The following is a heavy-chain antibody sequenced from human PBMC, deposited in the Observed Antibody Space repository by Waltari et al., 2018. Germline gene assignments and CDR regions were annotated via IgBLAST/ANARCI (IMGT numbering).Heavy chain of an antibody. V-gene: IGHV1-8*03. Sequence: QVQLVQSGAEVKKPGASVKVSCKASGYTFTSYDINWVRQATGQGLEWMGWMNPNSGNTGYAQKFQGRVTITRNTSISTAYMELSSLRSEDTAVYYCARAPSTVTTLYYYYGMDVWGQGTTVTVSS. CDR2: MNPNSGNT. CDR3: ARAPSTVTTLYYYYGMDV. CDR1: GYTFTSYD. J-gene: IGHJ6*02. D-gene: IGHD4-17*01.